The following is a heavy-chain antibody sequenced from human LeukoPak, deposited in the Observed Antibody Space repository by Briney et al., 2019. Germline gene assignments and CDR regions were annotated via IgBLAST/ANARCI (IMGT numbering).Heavy chain of an antibody. J-gene: IGHJ4*02. D-gene: IGHD6-19*01. CDR3: ARDMAGRSRPPFDY. CDR2: ISSSSSYI. V-gene: IGHV3-21*01. CDR1: GFTFSSYS. Sequence: GGSLRLSCAASGFTFSSYSMNWVRQAPGKGLEWVSSISSSSSYIYYADSVKGRFTISRDNAKNSLYLQMNSLRVEDTGVYFCARDMAGRSRPPFDYWGQGTLVTVSS.